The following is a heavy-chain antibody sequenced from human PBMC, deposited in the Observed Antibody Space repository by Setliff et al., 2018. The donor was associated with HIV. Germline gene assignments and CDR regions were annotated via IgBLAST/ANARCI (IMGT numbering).Heavy chain of an antibody. D-gene: IGHD4-17*01. J-gene: IGHJ3*02. CDR1: GFTFSSYA. CDR3: ARALYGDYGAFDI. V-gene: IGHV3-64*01. CDR2: ISSNGGST. Sequence: PGGSLRLSCAASGFTFSSYAMHWVRQAPGKGLEYVSAISSNGGSTYYANSVKGRFTISRDNSKNTLYLQMGSLRAEDMAVYYCARALYGDYGAFDIWGQGTMVTVSS.